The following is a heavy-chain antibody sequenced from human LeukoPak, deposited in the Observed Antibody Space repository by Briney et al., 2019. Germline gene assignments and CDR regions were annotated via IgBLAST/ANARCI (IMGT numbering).Heavy chain of an antibody. V-gene: IGHV3-53*01. CDR2: TYSGGST. D-gene: IGHD3-10*01. CDR3: ARQRDYYGSGSYSPFDY. CDR1: GFSVSSNY. J-gene: IGHJ4*02. Sequence: QPGGSLRLSCAASGFSVSSNYMSWVRQAPGKGLEWVSVTYSGGSTFYADSVKGRFTISRDNSKNTLYLQMNSLRAEDTAVYYCARQRDYYGSGSYSPFDYWGQGTLVTVSS.